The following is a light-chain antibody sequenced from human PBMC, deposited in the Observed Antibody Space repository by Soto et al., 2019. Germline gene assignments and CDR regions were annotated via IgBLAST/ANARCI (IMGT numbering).Light chain of an antibody. J-gene: IGKJ5*01. CDR1: QSISSY. V-gene: IGKV1-39*01. Sequence: GDRVTITCRASQSISSYLNWYQQKPGKAPKLLIYAASSLQSGVPSRFSGSGSGTDFTLTISCLQSEDFATYYCQQYYSYPITFGQGTRLEIK. CDR2: AAS. CDR3: QQYYSYPIT.